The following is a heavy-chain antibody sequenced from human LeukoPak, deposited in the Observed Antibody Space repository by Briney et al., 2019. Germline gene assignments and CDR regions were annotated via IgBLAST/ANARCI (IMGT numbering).Heavy chain of an antibody. J-gene: IGHJ4*02. Sequence: GGSLRLSCAASGFTFSSHTMTWVRQAPGKGLEWVSAISNSGGSTYYADSVKGRFTISRDNSKNTLYLQMNSLKAEDTAVYYCAKGRGLVSPNDHWGQGTLVTVSS. CDR2: ISNSGGST. D-gene: IGHD3/OR15-3a*01. CDR1: GFTFSSHT. V-gene: IGHV3-23*01. CDR3: AKGRGLVSPNDH.